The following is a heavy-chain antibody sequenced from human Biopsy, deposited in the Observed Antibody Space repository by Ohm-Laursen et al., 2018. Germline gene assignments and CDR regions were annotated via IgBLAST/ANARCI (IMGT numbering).Heavy chain of an antibody. CDR3: ARPLRGGEYEGFDL. Sequence: TLSLTCTVSDGSINSNDYYWGWIRQAPGKGLEWLGSVHYSGAPYYNPPLTRPATISVDTAKNQFFLKLRFAAAADTAVYYCARPLRGGEYEGFDLWGPGTMVSVSP. D-gene: IGHD4-17*01. J-gene: IGHJ3*01. V-gene: IGHV4-39*01. CDR1: DGSINSNDYY. CDR2: VHYSGAP.